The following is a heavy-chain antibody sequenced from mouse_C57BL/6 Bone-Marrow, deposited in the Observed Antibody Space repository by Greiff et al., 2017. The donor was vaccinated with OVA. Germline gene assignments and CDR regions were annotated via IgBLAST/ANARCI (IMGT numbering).Heavy chain of an antibody. J-gene: IGHJ1*03. CDR1: GFTFSDYG. CDR3: ARQMGYWYFDV. CDR2: ISNLAYSI. Sequence: EVKLMESGGGLVQPGGSLKLSCAASGFTFSDYGMAWVRQAPRKGPEWVAFISNLAYSIYYADTVTGRFTISRENAKNTLYLEMSSLRSEDTAMYYCARQMGYWYFDVWGTGTTVTVSS. D-gene: IGHD2-3*01. V-gene: IGHV5-15*01.